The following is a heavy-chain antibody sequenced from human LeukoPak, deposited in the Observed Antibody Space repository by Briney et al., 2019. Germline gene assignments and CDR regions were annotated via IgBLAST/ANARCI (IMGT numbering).Heavy chain of an antibody. CDR2: IYSSGST. V-gene: IGHV4-59*01. J-gene: IGHJ4*02. CDR1: GGSISSYY. D-gene: IGHD3-10*01. Sequence: SETLSLTCSVSGGSISSYYWSWIRQPPGKGLEWIGYIYSSGSTNYNPSLKSRLTISVDASKNQFSLKLTSVTAADTAVYYCARAYYYGSGSYGLDYWGQGTLVTVSS. CDR3: ARAYYYGSGSYGLDY.